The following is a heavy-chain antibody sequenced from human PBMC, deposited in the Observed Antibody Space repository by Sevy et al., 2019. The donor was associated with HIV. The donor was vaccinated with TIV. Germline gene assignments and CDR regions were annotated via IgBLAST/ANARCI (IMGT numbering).Heavy chain of an antibody. CDR2: IKSKIDGATI. CDR3: TLRYTSGWPDY. Sequence: GGSLRLSCEGSGFTFSNAWMNWVRQAPGKGLEWVGRIKSKIDGATIDLAAPVKDRFTISRDDSKNTVFLQMNSLKNEDTAVYYCTLRYTSGWPDYWGQGTLVTVSS. D-gene: IGHD6-19*01. J-gene: IGHJ4*02. V-gene: IGHV3-15*07. CDR1: GFTFSNAW.